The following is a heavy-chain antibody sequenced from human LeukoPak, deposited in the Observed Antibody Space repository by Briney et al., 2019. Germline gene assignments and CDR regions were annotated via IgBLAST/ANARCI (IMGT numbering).Heavy chain of an antibody. Sequence: GGSLTLSCAASGFTVSSNYMSWVRQPPGKGREWVSVIYSGGSTYGADSVKGRFTISRDNSKNTLYLQMNSLRAEDTAVYYCARAAAGDGSEFDPWGQGTLVTVSS. J-gene: IGHJ5*02. CDR2: IYSGGST. D-gene: IGHD7-27*01. CDR3: ARAAAGDGSEFDP. V-gene: IGHV3-53*01. CDR1: GFTVSSNY.